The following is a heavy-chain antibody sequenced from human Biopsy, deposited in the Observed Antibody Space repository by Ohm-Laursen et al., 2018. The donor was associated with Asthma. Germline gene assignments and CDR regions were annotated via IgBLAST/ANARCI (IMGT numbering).Heavy chain of an antibody. CDR2: IYKSGQV. D-gene: IGHD3-22*01. CDR3: ARAPIPAYSDSSGFDL. Sequence: GTLSLTCTVSGGSISSNFYYWGWIRQPPGKGLEWIGNIYKSGQVYYNLSLKSRVTISVDTSKNQFSLQLRSVTAADTAVYFCARAPIPAYSDSSGFDLWGQGTLVTVSS. CDR1: GGSISSNFYY. V-gene: IGHV4-39*07. J-gene: IGHJ4*02.